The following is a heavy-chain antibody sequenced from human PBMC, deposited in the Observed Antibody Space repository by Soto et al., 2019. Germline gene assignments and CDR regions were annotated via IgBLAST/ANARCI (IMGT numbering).Heavy chain of an antibody. CDR1: GVSINTFY. CDR2: IFSSGST. J-gene: IGHJ4*02. V-gene: IGHV4-4*07. Sequence: SETLSLTCTVSGVSINTFYWSWVRQPAGKGLEWIGRIFSSGSTSFNPSLESRVTMSVDMSKNHFSLKLTSVTAADMAVYYCAREGSYSAYNFAHGIQLWSFDYWGQGALVTVSS. D-gene: IGHD5-18*01. CDR3: AREGSYSAYNFAHGIQLWSFDY.